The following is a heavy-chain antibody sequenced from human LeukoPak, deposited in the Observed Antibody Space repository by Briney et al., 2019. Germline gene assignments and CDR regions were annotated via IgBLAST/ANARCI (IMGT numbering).Heavy chain of an antibody. V-gene: IGHV4-34*01. CDR1: GGSFSGYY. J-gene: IGHJ4*02. CDR2: INHSGST. CDR3: ARGGNLYYFDY. D-gene: IGHD4-4*01. Sequence: SETLSLTCAVYGGSFSGYYWSWIRQPPGKGLEWIGEINHSGSTNYNPSLKSRVTISVDTSKNQSSLKLSSVTAVDTAVYYCARGGNLYYFDYWGQGTLVTVSS.